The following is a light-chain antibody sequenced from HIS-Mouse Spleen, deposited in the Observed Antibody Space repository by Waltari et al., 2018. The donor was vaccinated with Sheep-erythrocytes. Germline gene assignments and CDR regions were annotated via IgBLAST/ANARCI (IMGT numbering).Light chain of an antibody. J-gene: IGKJ4*01. CDR1: QSVLYSSNNKNY. CDR2: WAS. V-gene: IGKV4-1*01. Sequence: DSVMTQSPDSLAVSLGVRSTINFNSSQSVLYSSNNKNYLAWYQQKPGQPPKLLIYWASTRESGVPDRFSGSGSGTDFTLTISSLQAEDVAVYYCQQYYSTLTFGGGTKVEIK. CDR3: QQYYSTLT.